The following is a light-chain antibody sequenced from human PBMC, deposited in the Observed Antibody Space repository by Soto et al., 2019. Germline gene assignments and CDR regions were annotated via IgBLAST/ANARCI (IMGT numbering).Light chain of an antibody. CDR1: QSVSSN. J-gene: IGKJ2*01. V-gene: IGKV3-15*01. Sequence: EIVMTQSPATLSVSPGERATLSCRASQSVSSNLAWYQQKPGQAPRLLIYGASTRATGIPARFSGSGSGTAFTLTTSRLPAEDYAVDCRTQSNNWPPGTFGQGTKLEIK. CDR3: TQSNNWPPGT. CDR2: GAS.